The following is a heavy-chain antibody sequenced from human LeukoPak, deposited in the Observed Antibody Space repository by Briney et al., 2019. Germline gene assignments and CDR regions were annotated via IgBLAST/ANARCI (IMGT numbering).Heavy chain of an antibody. CDR3: ARGSRAYFDF. CDR2: IYYTGST. CDR1: GGSISSSSYY. J-gene: IGHJ4*02. D-gene: IGHD6-13*01. V-gene: IGHV4-39*07. Sequence: PSETLSLTCTVSGGSISSSSYYWGWIRQPPGKGLEWIGSIYYTGSTYYNPSLQSRITISVDRSKNQFSLKLSSVTAADTAVYYCARGSRAYFDFWGQGALVTVSS.